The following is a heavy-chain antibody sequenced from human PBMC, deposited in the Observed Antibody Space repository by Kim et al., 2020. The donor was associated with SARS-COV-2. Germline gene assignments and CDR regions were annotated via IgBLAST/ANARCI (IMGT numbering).Heavy chain of an antibody. J-gene: IGHJ4*02. D-gene: IGHD2-15*01. CDR3: ARDCSGGSCYSGGFDY. Sequence: SLKSRVPISVDTSKNQFSLKRSSVTAADTAVYYCARDCSGGSCYSGGFDYWGQGTLVTVSS. V-gene: IGHV4-59*01.